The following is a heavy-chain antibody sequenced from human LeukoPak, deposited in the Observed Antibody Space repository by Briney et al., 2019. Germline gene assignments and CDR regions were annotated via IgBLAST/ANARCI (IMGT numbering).Heavy chain of an antibody. CDR2: IYHSGST. V-gene: IGHV4-4*02. Sequence: PSGTLSLTCAVSGGSISSSNWWSWVRQPPGKGLEWIGEIYHSGSTNYNPSLKSRVTISVDTSKNQFSLKLSSVTAADTAVYYCARGDYYGSGSYFRYYYYYGMDVWGQGTTVTVSS. D-gene: IGHD3-10*01. J-gene: IGHJ6*02. CDR1: GGSISSSNW. CDR3: ARGDYYGSGSYFRYYYYYGMDV.